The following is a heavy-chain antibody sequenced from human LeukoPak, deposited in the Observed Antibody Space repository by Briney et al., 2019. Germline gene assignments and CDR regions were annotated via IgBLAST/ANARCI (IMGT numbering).Heavy chain of an antibody. Sequence: SETHSLTCTVSGDSMSNYYWTWMRQPAGKGLEWIGRIYISGNTMYNPSLQSRVTMSLDTSKNHFSLKLRSVTAADTAVYFCARGGVLHTYFDYWGQGTLVSVSS. J-gene: IGHJ4*02. CDR3: ARGGVLHTYFDY. CDR1: GDSMSNYY. D-gene: IGHD3-16*01. V-gene: IGHV4-4*07. CDR2: IYISGNT.